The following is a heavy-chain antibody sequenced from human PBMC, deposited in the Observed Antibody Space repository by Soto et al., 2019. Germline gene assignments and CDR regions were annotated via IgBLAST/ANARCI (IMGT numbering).Heavy chain of an antibody. Sequence: ASVKVSCKASGYTFTTYYMHWVRQAPGQGLEWMGIISPDGGRTSYAQKFQGRVTITADKSTSTVYMELSSLRSEDTAVYYCAISDGDFWSGSNWFDPWGQGTLVTVSS. CDR2: ISPDGGRT. CDR1: GYTFTTYY. J-gene: IGHJ5*02. CDR3: AISDGDFWSGSNWFDP. D-gene: IGHD3-3*01. V-gene: IGHV1-46*01.